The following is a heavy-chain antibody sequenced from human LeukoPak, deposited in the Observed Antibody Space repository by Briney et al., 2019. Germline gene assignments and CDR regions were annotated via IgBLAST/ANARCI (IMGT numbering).Heavy chain of an antibody. V-gene: IGHV2-5*02. CDR3: AHRNLRLALFDP. J-gene: IGHJ5*02. Sequence: SGPTLVNPTQTLTLTCTFSGFSLSTSGVGVGWIRQPPGKALEWLALIYWDDDKRYSPSLKSRLTIPKDPSKNQLVLTMTNLDPVDTATYYCAHRNLRLALFDPWGQGTLVTVSS. CDR1: GFSLSTSGVG. D-gene: IGHD5-12*01. CDR2: IYWDDDK.